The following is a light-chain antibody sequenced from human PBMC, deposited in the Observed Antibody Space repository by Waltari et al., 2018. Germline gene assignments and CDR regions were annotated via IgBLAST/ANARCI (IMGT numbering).Light chain of an antibody. V-gene: IGLV2-14*03. J-gene: IGLJ3*02. CDR3: GSYTSSSSLDVV. CDR2: EVS. Sequence: QSALTQPASVSGSPGQSITIPCTGTSSDIGGYNYDSWYQQHPGKAPKVIIYEVSKRPAGVSHRFSGSKSGNTASLTISGLQADDEADYYCGSYTSSSSLDVVFGGGTELTVL. CDR1: SSDIGGYNY.